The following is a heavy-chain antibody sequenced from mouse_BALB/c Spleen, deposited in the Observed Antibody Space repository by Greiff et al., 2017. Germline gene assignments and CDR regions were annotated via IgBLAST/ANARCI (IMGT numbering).Heavy chain of an antibody. V-gene: IGHV1-82*01. CDR1: GYAFSSSW. CDR2: IYPGDGDT. CDR3: ARSTMIPFAY. J-gene: IGHJ3*01. Sequence: LVESGPELVKPGASVKISCKASGYAFSSSWMNWVKQRPGQGLEWIGRIYPGDGDTNYNGKFKGKATLTADKSSSTAYMQLSSLTSVDSAVYFCARSTMIPFAYWGQGTLVTVSA. D-gene: IGHD2-4*01.